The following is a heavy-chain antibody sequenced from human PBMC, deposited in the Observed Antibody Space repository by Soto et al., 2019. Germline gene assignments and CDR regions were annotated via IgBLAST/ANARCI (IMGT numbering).Heavy chain of an antibody. CDR3: AKDQYSSSWYGLDY. V-gene: IGHV3-23*01. Sequence: GGSLRLSCAASGFTFSSYAMSWVRQAPGKGLEWVSAISGSGGSTYYADSVKGRFTISRDNSKNTLYLQMNSLRAEDTAVYYCAKDQYSSSWYGLDYWGQGTLVTVSS. CDR2: ISGSGGST. CDR1: GFTFSSYA. D-gene: IGHD6-13*01. J-gene: IGHJ4*02.